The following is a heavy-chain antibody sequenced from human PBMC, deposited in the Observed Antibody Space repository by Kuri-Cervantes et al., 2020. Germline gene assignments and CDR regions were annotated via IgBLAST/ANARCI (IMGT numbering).Heavy chain of an antibody. CDR3: ARDWDSSGWYLGFDY. CDR1: GFPFSSYA. CDR2: ISYDGSNK. J-gene: IGHJ4*02. V-gene: IGHV3-30-3*01. Sequence: LSLTCAASGFPFSSYAMHWVRQAPGKGLEWVAVISYDGSNKYYADSVKGRFTISRDNSKNTLYLQMNSLRAGDTAVYYCARDWDSSGWYLGFDYWGQGTLVTVSS. D-gene: IGHD6-19*01.